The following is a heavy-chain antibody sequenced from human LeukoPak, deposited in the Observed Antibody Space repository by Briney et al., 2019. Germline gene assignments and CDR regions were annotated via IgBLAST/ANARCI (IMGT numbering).Heavy chain of an antibody. V-gene: IGHV4-59*02. Sequence: SETLSLTCTVSGGSVSSYYWSWIRQPPGKGLEWIGYIYYSGSTNYNPSLKSRVTISVDTSKNQFSLKLSSVTAADTAVYYCARDFRGGYDFWSGYYTPYYFDYWGQGTLVTVSP. CDR2: IYYSGST. CDR1: GGSVSSYY. J-gene: IGHJ4*02. CDR3: ARDFRGGYDFWSGYYTPYYFDY. D-gene: IGHD3-3*01.